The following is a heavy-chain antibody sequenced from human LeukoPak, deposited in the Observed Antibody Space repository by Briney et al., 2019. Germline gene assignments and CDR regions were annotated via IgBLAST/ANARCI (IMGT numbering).Heavy chain of an antibody. J-gene: IGHJ4*02. CDR3: ARLTLTTLDF. V-gene: IGHV3-73*01. CDR1: GFTFSGSA. D-gene: IGHD4-17*01. CDR2: IRSKPNDYAT. Sequence: GGSLKLSCAASGFTFSGSAMHWVRQASGKGLEWVGRIRSKPNDYATVYAASVKGRFTISRDDSKNTAYLQMNSLKTEDTAVYYCARLTLTTLDFWGQGTLVTVSS.